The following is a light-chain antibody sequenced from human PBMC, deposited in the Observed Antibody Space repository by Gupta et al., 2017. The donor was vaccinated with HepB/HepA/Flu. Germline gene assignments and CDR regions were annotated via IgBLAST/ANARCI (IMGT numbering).Light chain of an antibody. Sequence: DIQMTQSPSSLSTSVGDRVTITCRASQSISTYLNWFQQKPGKAPNLLIYAASRLQSGVPSRFSGSGSGSEFTLTISSRQPEDFATYYCQQTYITPKTFGQGTKVEIK. J-gene: IGKJ1*01. V-gene: IGKV1-39*01. CDR1: QSISTY. CDR2: AAS. CDR3: QQTYITPKT.